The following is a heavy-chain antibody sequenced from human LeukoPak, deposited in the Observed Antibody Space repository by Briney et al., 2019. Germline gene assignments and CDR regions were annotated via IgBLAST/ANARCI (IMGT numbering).Heavy chain of an antibody. CDR1: GFTFSSYA. D-gene: IGHD3-10*01. V-gene: IGHV3-23*01. Sequence: PGGSLRLSRAASGFTFSSYAMRWVRQAPGKGLEWVSAFGAGTGAITIYADSVKGRFTISRDDSKSTLYLQMNSLRAEDTAIYYCAKNYEPGRGVPYGMDVWGQGTTVTVSS. CDR2: FGAGTGAIT. CDR3: AKNYEPGRGVPYGMDV. J-gene: IGHJ6*02.